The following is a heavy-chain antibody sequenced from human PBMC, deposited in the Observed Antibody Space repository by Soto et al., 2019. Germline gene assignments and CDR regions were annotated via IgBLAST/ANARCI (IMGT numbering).Heavy chain of an antibody. J-gene: IGHJ4*02. CDR3: AKSLTILGGVSMGAYFDY. Sequence: EVQLLESGGGLVQPGGSLRLSCAASGFTFSSYAMSWVRQAPGKGLEWVSAISGSGGSTYYADSGKGRFTISRDNSKNTLYLQMNSLRAEDTAVYYYAKSLTILGGVSMGAYFDYWGQGSLVTASS. CDR1: GFTFSSYA. D-gene: IGHD3-3*01. CDR2: ISGSGGST. V-gene: IGHV3-23*01.